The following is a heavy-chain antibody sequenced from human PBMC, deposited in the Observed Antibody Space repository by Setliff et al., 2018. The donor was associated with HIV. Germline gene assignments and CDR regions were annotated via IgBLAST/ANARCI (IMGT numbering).Heavy chain of an antibody. V-gene: IGHV1-18*01. CDR1: GYTFTNFA. J-gene: IGHJ3*02. CDR2: ISGYSDNT. Sequence: ASVKVSCKASGYTFTNFAISWVRQAPGQGLEWMGWISGYSDNTNYAQNLQGRVTMTTDTSSSTSYMELRSLTSDDTAMYYCARVRAGALLNAFDIWGQGAMVTASS. CDR3: ARVRAGALLNAFDI. D-gene: IGHD1-26*01.